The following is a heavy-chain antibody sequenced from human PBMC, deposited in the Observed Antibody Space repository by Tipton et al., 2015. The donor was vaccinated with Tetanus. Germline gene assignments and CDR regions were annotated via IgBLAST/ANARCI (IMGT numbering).Heavy chain of an antibody. CDR1: GYTFTNYW. J-gene: IGHJ5*02. V-gene: IGHV5-51*01. CDR3: MRSHDYNSGNAYDSWFDP. D-gene: IGHD3-22*01. Sequence: QLVQSGAEVKKPGESLKISCQGSGYTFTNYWIGWVRQMPGRGLEWMGIVYPGNSDTKYSPSLQGQVTISVDKSISTAYLQWSSLRASDSAMYYCMRSHDYNSGNAYDSWFDPWGQGTLVTVSS. CDR2: VYPGNSDT.